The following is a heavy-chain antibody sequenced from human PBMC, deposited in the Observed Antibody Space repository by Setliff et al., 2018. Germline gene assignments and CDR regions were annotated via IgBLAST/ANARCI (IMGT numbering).Heavy chain of an antibody. CDR3: ARPMYDILTGPPYGMDV. V-gene: IGHV1-8*01. CDR1: GYTFTSYD. CDR2: MNPNSGNT. D-gene: IGHD3-9*01. Sequence: ASVKVSCKASGYTFTSYDINWVRQATGQGLEWMGWMNPNSGNTGYAQKFQGRVTMTRNTSIITAYMELSSLRSEDTAVYYCARPMYDILTGPPYGMDVWGQGTTVTVSS. J-gene: IGHJ6*02.